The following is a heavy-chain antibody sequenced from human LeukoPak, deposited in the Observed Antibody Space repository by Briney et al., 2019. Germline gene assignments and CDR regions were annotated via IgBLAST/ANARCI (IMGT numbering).Heavy chain of an antibody. D-gene: IGHD4-11*01. CDR2: ISSSSSTI. V-gene: IGHV3-48*01. J-gene: IGHJ5*02. CDR3: ARDLRTSTESFDP. CDR1: GFTFSSYS. Sequence: PGGSLRHSCAASGFTFSSYSMNWVRQAPGKGLEWVSYISSSSSTIYYADSVKGRFTISRDNAKNSLYLQMNSLRAEDTAVYYCARDLRTSTESFDPWGQGTLVTVSS.